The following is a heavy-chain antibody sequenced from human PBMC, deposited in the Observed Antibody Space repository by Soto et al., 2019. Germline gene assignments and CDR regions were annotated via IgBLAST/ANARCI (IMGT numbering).Heavy chain of an antibody. CDR1: GYTFTSYG. Sequence: ASVKVSCKASGYTFTSYGISWVRQAPGQGLEWMGWISAYNGNTNYAQKLQGRVTMTTDTSTSTAYMELRSLRSDDTAVYYCGCTIAAAGTLDYWGQGTLVTVSS. V-gene: IGHV1-18*01. CDR3: GCTIAAAGTLDY. D-gene: IGHD6-13*01. CDR2: ISAYNGNT. J-gene: IGHJ4*02.